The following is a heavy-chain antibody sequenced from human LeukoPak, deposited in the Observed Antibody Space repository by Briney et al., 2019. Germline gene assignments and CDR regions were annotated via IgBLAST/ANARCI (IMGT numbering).Heavy chain of an antibody. CDR1: GFTFSNAW. CDR3: STGGYYIDY. Sequence: GGSLTLSCGASGFTFSNAWMNWVRQAPGKGLEWVGRIKSKTDGGTTDYAAPGKGRFTISRDDSENTVYLQMDSLKTEDTAVYYCSTGGYYIDYWGQGTLITVSS. D-gene: IGHD3-3*01. CDR2: IKSKTDGGTT. V-gene: IGHV3-15*01. J-gene: IGHJ4*02.